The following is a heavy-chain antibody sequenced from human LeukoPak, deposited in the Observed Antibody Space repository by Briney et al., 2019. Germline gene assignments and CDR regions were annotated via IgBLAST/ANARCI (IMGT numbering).Heavy chain of an antibody. D-gene: IGHD2-2*01. J-gene: IGHJ6*03. CDR2: INPNSGGT. CDR1: GYTFTSYD. V-gene: IGHV1-2*02. Sequence: GASVKVSCKASGYTFTSYDINWVRQAPGQGLEWMGWINPNSGGTNYAQKFQGRVTMTRDTSISTAYMELSRLRSDDTAVYYCARGTEGPAAIYFYYYYMDVWGKGTTVTISS. CDR3: ARGTEGPAAIYFYYYYMDV.